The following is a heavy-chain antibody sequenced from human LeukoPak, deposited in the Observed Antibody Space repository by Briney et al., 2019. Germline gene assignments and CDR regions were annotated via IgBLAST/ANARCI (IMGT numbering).Heavy chain of an antibody. J-gene: IGHJ4*02. CDR3: ARMVGQLIEYYFDY. D-gene: IGHD1/OR15-1a*01. Sequence: SETLSLTRDVTDHTFTYYYWTWIRQPPGKGLEWIGSIYYTGSSNYNPSLESRVTMSIDTSNNQFSLKLKSVTSADTAVYYCARMVGQLIEYYFDYWGRGTLVTVSS. CDR1: DHTFTYYY. V-gene: IGHV4-59*01. CDR2: IYYTGSS.